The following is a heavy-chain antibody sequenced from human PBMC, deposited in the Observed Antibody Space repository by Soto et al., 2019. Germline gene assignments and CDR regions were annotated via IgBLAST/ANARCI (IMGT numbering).Heavy chain of an antibody. Sequence: GGSLRLSCAASGFTFSSYAMSWVRQAPGKGLEWVSAISGSGGSTYYADSVKGRFTISRDNSKNTLYLQMNSLRAEDTAVYYCAKREKQLGANNWFDPWGQGTLVTVSS. J-gene: IGHJ5*02. CDR2: ISGSGGST. D-gene: IGHD6-13*01. V-gene: IGHV3-23*01. CDR3: AKREKQLGANNWFDP. CDR1: GFTFSSYA.